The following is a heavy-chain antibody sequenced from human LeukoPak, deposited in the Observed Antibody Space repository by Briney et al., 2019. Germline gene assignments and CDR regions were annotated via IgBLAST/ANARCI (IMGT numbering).Heavy chain of an antibody. V-gene: IGHV1-46*01. D-gene: IGHD3-22*01. CDR1: GYTFTSYY. Sequence: ASVKVSCKASGYTFTSYYMHWVRQAPGQGLEWMGIINPSGGSTSYAQKFQGRVTMTRDTSTSTVYMELSSLRSEDTAVYYCARQEYYYDSSGSFDYWGQGTLVTVSS. CDR2: INPSGGST. CDR3: ARQEYYYDSSGSFDY. J-gene: IGHJ4*02.